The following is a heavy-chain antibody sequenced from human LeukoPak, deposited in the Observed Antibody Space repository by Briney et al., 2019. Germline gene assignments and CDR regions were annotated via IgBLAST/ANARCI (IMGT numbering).Heavy chain of an antibody. J-gene: IGHJ6*02. Sequence: GGSLRLSCAASGLTFSTYVMNWVRQAPGKGLEWVSSISDSGGSTYYADSVKGRFTISRDNSKNTLYLQTNSLRAEDTSVYYCGGYYVMEVWGLGTSVTVSS. CDR1: GLTFSTYV. CDR3: GGYYVMEV. V-gene: IGHV3-23*01. CDR2: ISDSGGST.